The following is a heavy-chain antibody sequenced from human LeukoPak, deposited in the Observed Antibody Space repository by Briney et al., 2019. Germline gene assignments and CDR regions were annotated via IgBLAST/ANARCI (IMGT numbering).Heavy chain of an antibody. J-gene: IGHJ4*02. D-gene: IGHD6-19*01. V-gene: IGHV3-21*01. CDR3: ARAQQVSSGSPGGY. CDR1: GFTFSSYS. Sequence: PGGSLRLSCAASGFTFSSYSMNWVRQAPGKGLEWVSSISSSSSYIYYADSVKGRFTISRDNAKNSLYLQMNSLRAEDTAVYYCARAQQVSSGSPGGYWGQGTLVTVSS. CDR2: ISSSSSYI.